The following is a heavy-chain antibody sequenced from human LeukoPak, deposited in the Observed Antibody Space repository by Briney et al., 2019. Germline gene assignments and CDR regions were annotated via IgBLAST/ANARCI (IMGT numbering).Heavy chain of an antibody. CDR3: AGGRGVAGNYYYYYMDV. CDR2: ISSGGEYI. V-gene: IGHV3-21*01. D-gene: IGHD6-19*01. Sequence: GGPLRLSCVASGFIFSSYHMNWVRQTPENGLEWVSSISSGGEYIYSSDSLKGRFTISRDKAKQTLYLQMNSLRAEDTAVYYCAGGRGVAGNYYYYYMDVWGKGTTVTVSS. J-gene: IGHJ6*03. CDR1: GFIFSSYH.